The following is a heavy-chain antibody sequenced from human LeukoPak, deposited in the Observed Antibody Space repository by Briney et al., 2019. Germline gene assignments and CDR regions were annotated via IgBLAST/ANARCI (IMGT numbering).Heavy chain of an antibody. D-gene: IGHD4-11*01. Sequence: TGGSLRLSCAASGFTFSSYSMNWVRQAPGKGLEWVAVISYDGSNKYYADSVKGRFTISRDNSKNTLYLQMNSLRAEDTAVYYCARERDSRQGLGAFDIWGQGTMVTVSS. J-gene: IGHJ3*02. CDR2: ISYDGSNK. CDR1: GFTFSSYS. CDR3: ARERDSRQGLGAFDI. V-gene: IGHV3-30*03.